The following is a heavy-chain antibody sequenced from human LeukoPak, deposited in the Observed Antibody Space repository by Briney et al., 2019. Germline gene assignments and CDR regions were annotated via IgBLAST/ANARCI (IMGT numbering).Heavy chain of an antibody. D-gene: IGHD2-15*01. Sequence: SETLSLTCTVSGDSVSGVYWSWIRQPPGKGLEWIGYVYYSGDTNYNPSLKSRVTMSLDTSKNQVSLRLSSVTAADTAVYYCARHPFATPFDYWGQGTPVTVSS. V-gene: IGHV4-59*08. J-gene: IGHJ4*02. CDR2: VYYSGDT. CDR1: GDSVSGVY. CDR3: ARHPFATPFDY.